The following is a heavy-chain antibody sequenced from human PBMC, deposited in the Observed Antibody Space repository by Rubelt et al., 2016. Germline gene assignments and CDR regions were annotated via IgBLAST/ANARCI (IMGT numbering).Heavy chain of an antibody. CDR1: D. CDR3: ARSLVYGYTGIDY. D-gene: IGHD5-18*01. CDR2: MNPNSGNT. Sequence: DINWVRQATGQGLEWMGWMNPNSGNTGYAQKFQGRVTMTRNTSISTAYMELSRLTSDDTAVYYCARSLVYGYTGIDYWGQGTLVTVSS. J-gene: IGHJ4*02. V-gene: IGHV1-8*01.